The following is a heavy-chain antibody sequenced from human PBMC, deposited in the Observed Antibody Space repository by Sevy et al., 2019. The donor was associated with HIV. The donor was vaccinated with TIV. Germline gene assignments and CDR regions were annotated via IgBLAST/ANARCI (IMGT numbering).Heavy chain of an antibody. D-gene: IGHD1-26*01. J-gene: IGHJ5*02. CDR3: ARCLGGLRPWEYNWFDP. V-gene: IGHV1-18*01. CDR2: IGVYNGNT. Sequence: ASVKVSCKASGYSFSSYGISWVRQAPGQGLEWMGWIGVYNGNTKYAEELQNRVTMTTDTSTGTAYMELRSLRSDDTAVYYCARCLGGLRPWEYNWFDPWGQGTLVTVSS. CDR1: GYSFSSYG.